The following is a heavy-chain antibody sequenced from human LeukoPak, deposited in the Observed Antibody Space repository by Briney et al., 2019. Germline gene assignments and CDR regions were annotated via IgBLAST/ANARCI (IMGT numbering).Heavy chain of an antibody. Sequence: GKSLRLSCAASGFTFSTYGMHWVRQAPGKGLEWVAVISYDGRDKYYADSWKGRFTISRDNSKNTLYLQMNSLRTEDTSVFYCAKESGSGVAFDYWGQGTLVTVSS. CDR3: AKESGSGVAFDY. CDR1: GFTFSTYG. D-gene: IGHD7-27*01. V-gene: IGHV3-30*18. J-gene: IGHJ4*02. CDR2: ISYDGRDK.